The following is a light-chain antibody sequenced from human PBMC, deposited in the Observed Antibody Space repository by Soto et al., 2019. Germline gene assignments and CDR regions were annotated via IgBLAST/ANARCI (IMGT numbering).Light chain of an antibody. CDR2: DAS. CDR1: QSVSDY. J-gene: IGKJ1*01. Sequence: EIVLTQSPGTLSLSPGERATLSCRASQSVSDYLASYQQTPGQPPRLLIYDASKRATGIPPRFSGSGSTTDFTLTISILYPDDFAVYYCHQRGNGPPCTFGQGTTVDI. V-gene: IGKV3-11*01. CDR3: HQRGNGPPCT.